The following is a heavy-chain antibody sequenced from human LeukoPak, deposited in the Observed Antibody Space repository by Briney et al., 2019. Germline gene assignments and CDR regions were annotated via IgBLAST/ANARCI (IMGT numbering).Heavy chain of an antibody. V-gene: IGHV1-24*01. D-gene: IGHD5-18*01. J-gene: IGHJ6*02. CDR2: FDPEDGET. CDR1: GYTLTELS. Sequence: ASVKVSCKVSGYTLTELSMHWVRQAPGKGLEWMGGFDPEDGETIYAQKFQGRVTMTEDTSTDTDYMELSSLRSEDTAVYYCATVYVGIQLWLLDYYGMDVWGQGTTVTVSS. CDR3: ATVYVGIQLWLLDYYGMDV.